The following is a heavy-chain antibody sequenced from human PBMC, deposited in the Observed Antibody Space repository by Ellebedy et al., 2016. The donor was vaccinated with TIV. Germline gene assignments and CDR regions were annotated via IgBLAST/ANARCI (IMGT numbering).Heavy chain of an antibody. CDR1: GGSISSSNW. D-gene: IGHD5-18*01. CDR2: IYHTGNT. Sequence: MPSETLSLTCAVSGGSISSSNWWSWVRLPPGKGLEWNGEIYHTGNTNYKQSLKSRVTITLDKSKNQFSLKMNSVTAADTAVYYCAREGENTVMALDYWGQGTLVTVSS. J-gene: IGHJ4*02. CDR3: AREGENTVMALDY. V-gene: IGHV4-4*02.